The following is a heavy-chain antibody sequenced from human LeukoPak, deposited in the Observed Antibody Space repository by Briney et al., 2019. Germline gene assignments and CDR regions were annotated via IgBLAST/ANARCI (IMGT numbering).Heavy chain of an antibody. CDR3: ARAAGRIVVVPAANRGYMDV. Sequence: SETLSLTCAVYGGSFSGYYWSWIRQPPGKGLEWIGEINHSGSTNYNPSLKSRVTISVDTSKNQFSLKLSSVTAADTAVYYCARAAGRIVVVPAANRGYMDVWGKGTTVTVSS. CDR2: INHSGST. CDR1: GGSFSGYY. D-gene: IGHD2-2*01. J-gene: IGHJ6*03. V-gene: IGHV4-34*01.